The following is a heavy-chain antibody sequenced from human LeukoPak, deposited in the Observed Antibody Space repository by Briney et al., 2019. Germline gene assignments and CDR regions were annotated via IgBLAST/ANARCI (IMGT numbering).Heavy chain of an antibody. D-gene: IGHD3-16*02. J-gene: IGHJ4*02. CDR3: ARHRTASDY. Sequence: GGSLRLSCAASGFTFSSYSMNWVRQAPGKGLEWVSSISSSSYIYYADSVKGRFTFSSDNAKNSLYLQMNSLRAEDTAVYYCARHRTASDYWGQGTLVTVSS. CDR2: ISSSSYI. V-gene: IGHV3-21*01. CDR1: GFTFSSYS.